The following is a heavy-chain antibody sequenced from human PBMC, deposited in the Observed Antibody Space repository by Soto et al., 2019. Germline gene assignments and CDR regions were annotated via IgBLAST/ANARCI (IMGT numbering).Heavy chain of an antibody. V-gene: IGHV3-48*02. D-gene: IGHD2-15*01. Sequence: EVQLVESGGGLVQPGGSLRLSCAASGFTFSSYSMNWVRQAPGKGLEWLSFISSGSSTIYYADSVKGRFTISRDNAKNSLYLQMNSLRDEDTAVYYCARPLHPYCSGGSCYFGYWGQGTLVTGSS. CDR2: ISSGSSTI. J-gene: IGHJ4*02. CDR3: ARPLHPYCSGGSCYFGY. CDR1: GFTFSSYS.